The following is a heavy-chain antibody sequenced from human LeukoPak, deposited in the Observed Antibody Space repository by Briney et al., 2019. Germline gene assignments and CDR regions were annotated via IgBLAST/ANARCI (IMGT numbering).Heavy chain of an antibody. V-gene: IGHV4-39*01. Sequence: SETLSLTCIVSGGSISSGTYYWGWIRQPPGKGLEWIGSIYYTGNTYYTPSLKNRVTISVDTSKNQFSLKLSSVTAADTAVYYCARRAAMVTDFVDYWGQGTLVTVSS. CDR2: IYYTGNT. D-gene: IGHD5-18*01. J-gene: IGHJ4*02. CDR3: ARRAAMVTDFVDY. CDR1: GGSISSGTYY.